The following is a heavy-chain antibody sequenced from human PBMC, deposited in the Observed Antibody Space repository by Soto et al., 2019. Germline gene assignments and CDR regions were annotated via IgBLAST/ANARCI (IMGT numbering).Heavy chain of an antibody. V-gene: IGHV3-11*01. CDR3: ARDYGRSYSSGWIDAFDI. D-gene: IGHD6-19*01. Sequence: GGSLRFSCAASGFTFSDYYMSLIRQAPGKGLEWVSYISSSGSTIYYADSVKGRFTISRDNAKNSLYLQMNSLRAEDTAVYYCARDYGRSYSSGWIDAFDIWGQGTMVTVSS. J-gene: IGHJ3*02. CDR2: ISSSGSTI. CDR1: GFTFSDYY.